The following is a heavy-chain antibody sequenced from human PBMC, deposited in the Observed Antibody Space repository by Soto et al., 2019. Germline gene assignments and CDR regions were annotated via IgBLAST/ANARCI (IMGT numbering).Heavy chain of an antibody. Sequence: QVQLQESGPGLVKPSETLSLTCTVSGGSVSSGSEYWSWIRQPPGKGLEWIGYIYYSGSTTYNPSLTSRVTISVDTSKNQFSLKLSSVTAADTAVYYCASGVLAYCGGDCYSYYFDYCGQGTLVTFSS. J-gene: IGHJ4*02. CDR2: IYYSGST. CDR1: GGSVSSGSEY. V-gene: IGHV4-61*01. D-gene: IGHD2-21*02. CDR3: ASGVLAYCGGDCYSYYFDY.